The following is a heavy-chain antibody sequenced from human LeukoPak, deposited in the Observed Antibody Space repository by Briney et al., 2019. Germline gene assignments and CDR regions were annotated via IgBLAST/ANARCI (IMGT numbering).Heavy chain of an antibody. J-gene: IGHJ4*02. V-gene: IGHV3-11*04. Sequence: GGSLRLSCAASGFTLSDYYMSWIRQAPGKGLEWISYISSSGRTIYYADSVKGRFTISRDNAKNSLYPQMNSLRAEDTAVYYCARGEWWDFFDYWGQGTLVIVSS. CDR1: GFTLSDYY. CDR3: ARGEWWDFFDY. CDR2: ISSSGRTI. D-gene: IGHD2-8*01.